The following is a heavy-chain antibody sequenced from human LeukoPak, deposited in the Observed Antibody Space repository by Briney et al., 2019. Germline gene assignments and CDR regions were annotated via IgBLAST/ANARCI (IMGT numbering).Heavy chain of an antibody. V-gene: IGHV3-23*01. D-gene: IGHD2-15*01. Sequence: GGSLRLSCRASGFSLSSYAMSWVLRAPGNGLEWISATSSSDDGKYYADSVRGRFTISRDNSRNTMYLQMNSLRAEDAAVYYCAKAPVTSCRGAFCYPFDSWGQGTLVTVSS. CDR3: AKAPVTSCRGAFCYPFDS. CDR1: GFSLSSYA. CDR2: TSSSDDGK. J-gene: IGHJ4*02.